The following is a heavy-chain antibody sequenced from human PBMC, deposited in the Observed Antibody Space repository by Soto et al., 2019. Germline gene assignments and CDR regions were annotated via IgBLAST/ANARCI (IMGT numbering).Heavy chain of an antibody. CDR3: ARLRHDYVA. J-gene: IGHJ4*02. D-gene: IGHD3-16*01. CDR2: IYYTGST. Sequence: PSETLSLTCTVSGGSISISSYYWGWIRQPPGKGLEWIGSIYYTGSTYYNPSLKSRVTISVDTSKNQFSLKLSSVTAADTAVYYCARLRHDYVAWGQGTLVTVSS. V-gene: IGHV4-39*01. CDR1: GGSISISSYY.